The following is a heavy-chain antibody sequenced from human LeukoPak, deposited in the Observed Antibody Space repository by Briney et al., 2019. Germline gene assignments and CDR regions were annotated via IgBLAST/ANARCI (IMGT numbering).Heavy chain of an antibody. D-gene: IGHD6-6*01. V-gene: IGHV3-7*01. CDR3: ATSTYSSSPS. Sequence: GGSLRLSCAASGFTFSNYWTIWVRQAPGKGLEWVANINEDASKKYYVDSVEGRFTISRDDAKNSLYLQMNSLRAEDTAMYYCATSTYSSSPSWGQGTLVTVSS. J-gene: IGHJ5*02. CDR1: GFTFSNYW. CDR2: INEDASKK.